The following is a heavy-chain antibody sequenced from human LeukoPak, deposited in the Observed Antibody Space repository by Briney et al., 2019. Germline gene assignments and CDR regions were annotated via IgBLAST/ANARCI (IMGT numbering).Heavy chain of an antibody. CDR3: ARGSRGSDY. J-gene: IGHJ4*02. Sequence: GGSLRLSCAASGFTFSSYPMYWVRQAPGKGLEWAAGISYGGTKKYYADSVKGRFTISRDNSKNTVYIQINSLRGDDTAVYYCARGSRGSDYWGQGTLVIVSS. CDR2: ISYGGTKK. V-gene: IGHV3-30-3*01. CDR1: GFTFSSYP.